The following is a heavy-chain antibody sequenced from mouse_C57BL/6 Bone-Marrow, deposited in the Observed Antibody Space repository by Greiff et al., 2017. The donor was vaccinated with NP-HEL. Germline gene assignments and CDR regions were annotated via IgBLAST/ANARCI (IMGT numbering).Heavy chain of an antibody. J-gene: IGHJ2*01. V-gene: IGHV1-82*01. D-gene: IGHD3-2*02. CDR1: GYAFSSSW. Sequence: VKVVESGPELVKPGASVKISCKASGYAFSSSWMNWVKQRPGKGLEWIGRIYPGDGDTTYNGKFKCKATLTADKSSSTAYMQLSSLTSEDSSVYFGARDSSGTNYFDYWGQGTTLTVSS. CDR3: ARDSSGTNYFDY. CDR2: IYPGDGDT.